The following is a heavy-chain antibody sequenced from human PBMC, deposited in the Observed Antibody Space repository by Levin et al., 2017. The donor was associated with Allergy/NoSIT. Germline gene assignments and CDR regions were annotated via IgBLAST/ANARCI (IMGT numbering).Heavy chain of an antibody. CDR1: GYTFTGYY. V-gene: IGHV1-2*06. CDR3: AGGPRYCSSTSCLYNWFDP. J-gene: IGHJ5*02. CDR2: INPNSGGT. Sequence: ASVKVSCKASGYTFTGYYMHWVRQAPGQGLEWMGRINPNSGGTNYAQKFQGRVTMTRDTSISTAYMELSRLRSDDTAVYYCAGGPRYCSSTSCLYNWFDPWGQGTLVTVSS. D-gene: IGHD2-2*01.